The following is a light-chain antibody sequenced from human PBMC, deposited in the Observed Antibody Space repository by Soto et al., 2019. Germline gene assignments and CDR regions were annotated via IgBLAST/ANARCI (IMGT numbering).Light chain of an antibody. CDR2: GAS. Sequence: DIQMTQSPSTLSASVGGRVTITCRASQSVGTWVAWYQQKPGKAPKLLIYGASNLESGVTSRFSGSGSGTEFTLTITTLQPDDFATYFCQLYNRNTWSFGPGTKVDI. CDR1: QSVGTW. CDR3: QLYNRNTWS. J-gene: IGKJ1*01. V-gene: IGKV1-5*01.